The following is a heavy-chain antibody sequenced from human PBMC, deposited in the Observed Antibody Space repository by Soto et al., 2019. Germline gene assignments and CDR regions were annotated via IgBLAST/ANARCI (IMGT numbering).Heavy chain of an antibody. CDR2: IIPIFGTA. V-gene: IGHV1-69*12. CDR3: ARDPLGVVAARGGNWFDP. J-gene: IGHJ5*02. CDR1: GGTFSSYA. Sequence: QVQLVQSGAEVKKPGSSVKVSCKASGGTFSSYAISWVRQAPGQGPEWMGGIIPIFGTANYAQKFQGRVTITADESTSTAYMELSSLRSEDTAVYYCARDPLGVVAARGGNWFDPWGQGTLVTVSS. D-gene: IGHD2-15*01.